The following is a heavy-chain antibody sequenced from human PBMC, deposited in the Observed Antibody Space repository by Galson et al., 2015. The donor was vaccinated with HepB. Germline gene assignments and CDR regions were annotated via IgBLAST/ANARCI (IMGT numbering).Heavy chain of an antibody. CDR2: IHPKTGDT. Sequence: SVKVSCKASGYTFTDHYVHWVRQAPGQGLEWMGWIHPKTGDTKYVQKFQGRVTLTRDTSISSVYMELSRLRSDDTALYYCARVGVAVAGMGYFDYWGQGTLVTVSS. CDR3: ARVGVAVAGMGYFDY. J-gene: IGHJ4*02. V-gene: IGHV1-2*02. CDR1: GYTFTDHY. D-gene: IGHD6-19*01.